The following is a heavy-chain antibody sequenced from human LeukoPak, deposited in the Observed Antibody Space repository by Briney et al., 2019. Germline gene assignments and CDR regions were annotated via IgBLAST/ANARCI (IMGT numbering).Heavy chain of an antibody. CDR3: ARYSEIYRAFDI. D-gene: IGHD1-26*01. CDR2: IKQDGSEK. CDR1: GFTFSSYW. V-gene: IGHV3-7*02. J-gene: IGHJ3*02. Sequence: PGGSLRLSCAASGFTFSSYWMSWVRQAPGKGLEWLANIKQDGSEKYYVDSVKGRFTISRDNPKNSLYLQMNSLRAEDTAVYYCARYSEIYRAFDIPGQGTMVTVSS.